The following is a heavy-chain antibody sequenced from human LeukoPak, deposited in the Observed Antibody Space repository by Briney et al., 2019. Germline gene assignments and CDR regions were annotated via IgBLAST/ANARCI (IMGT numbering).Heavy chain of an antibody. V-gene: IGHV5-51*01. D-gene: IGHD2-21*01. Sequence: GESLKISCKGSGYNFTSYWIGWVRQMPGKGLEWMGIIYPGDSDTRYSPSFQGQVTISADKSISTAYLQWSSLKASGTAMYYCARLGYCGGDCSHDAFDIWGQGTMVTVSS. CDR2: IYPGDSDT. CDR1: GYNFTSYW. J-gene: IGHJ3*02. CDR3: ARLGYCGGDCSHDAFDI.